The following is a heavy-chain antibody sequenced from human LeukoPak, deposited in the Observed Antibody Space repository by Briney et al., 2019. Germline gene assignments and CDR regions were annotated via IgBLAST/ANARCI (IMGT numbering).Heavy chain of an antibody. V-gene: IGHV3-30*18. J-gene: IGHJ4*02. Sequence: PGGSLRLSCASSGFTFSSYGMHWVRQAPGKGLEWVEVISYDGSNKYYADSVKGRFTISRDNSKNTLYLQMNSLRADDTAVYYCAKGLRYSDNWGQGTLVTVSS. D-gene: IGHD3-9*01. CDR3: AKGLRYSDN. CDR1: GFTFSSYG. CDR2: ISYDGSNK.